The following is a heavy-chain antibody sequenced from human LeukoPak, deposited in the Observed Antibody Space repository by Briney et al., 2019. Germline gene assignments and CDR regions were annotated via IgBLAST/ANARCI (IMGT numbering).Heavy chain of an antibody. Sequence: VGSLRLSSAASGFTFSSYAMSWVRQAPGKGLEWVSGISGSGGSTFYADSVKGRVTISRDNSKNTLYLQMNSLRAEDTAVFYCAKGTHYDFSSGYFGLDYWGQGTLVTVSS. CDR1: GFTFSSYA. CDR2: ISGSGGST. D-gene: IGHD3-3*01. CDR3: AKGTHYDFSSGYFGLDY. V-gene: IGHV3-23*01. J-gene: IGHJ4*02.